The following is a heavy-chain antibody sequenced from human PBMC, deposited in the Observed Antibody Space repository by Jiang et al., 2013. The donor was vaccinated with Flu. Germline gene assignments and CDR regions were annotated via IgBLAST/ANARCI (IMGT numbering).Heavy chain of an antibody. D-gene: IGHD1-14*01. CDR1: GYPFPLTG. V-gene: IGHV5-51*03. J-gene: IGHJ4*02. Sequence: GAEVKKPGESLKISCQGSGYPFPLTGIGWVRQMPGKGPEWMGIIYPGDSDTRYRPPFQGRVTISVDNSISTAYLQWSSLEASDTGMYYCARPTDRRDHHYGYWGQGTLVTVSS. CDR2: IYPGDSDT. CDR3: ARPTDRRDHHYGY.